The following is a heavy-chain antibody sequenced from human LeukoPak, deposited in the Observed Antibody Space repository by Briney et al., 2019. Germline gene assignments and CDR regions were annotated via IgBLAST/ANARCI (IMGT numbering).Heavy chain of an antibody. CDR2: ISAYNGNT. V-gene: IGHV1-18*01. Sequence: ASVKVSCKASGYTFNSYGISWVRQVPGQGLEWMGWISAYNGNTNYAQKLQGRVTMTTDTSTSTAYMELRSLRSDDTAVYYCAREIAIYCSGGSCPRDNWFDPWGQGTLVTVSS. CDR1: GYTFNSYG. CDR3: AREIAIYCSGGSCPRDNWFDP. D-gene: IGHD2-15*01. J-gene: IGHJ5*02.